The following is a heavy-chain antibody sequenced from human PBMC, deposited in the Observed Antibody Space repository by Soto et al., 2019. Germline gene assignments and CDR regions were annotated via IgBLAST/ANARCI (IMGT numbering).Heavy chain of an antibody. Sequence: QVHLLESGPGVVKPSETLSLTCTVSGGSMNRGGDYWHWFRQPPGKGLELVAVISNDSRNIFYGDSVKGRFTGSRDNSKNTLYLEMNSLGAEDTAVYFCAKLVDKTLDDFWGLGTLVVVSS. J-gene: IGHJ4*02. CDR2: ISNDSRNI. D-gene: IGHD3-10*01. V-gene: IGHV3-30*18. CDR1: GGSMNRGG. CDR3: AKLVDKTLDDF.